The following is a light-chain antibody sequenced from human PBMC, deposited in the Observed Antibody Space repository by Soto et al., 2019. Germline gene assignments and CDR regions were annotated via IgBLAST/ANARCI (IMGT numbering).Light chain of an antibody. J-gene: IGLJ2*01. CDR2: KDN. CDR1: ALPKQY. V-gene: IGLV3-25*03. CDR3: QSADSSGISVV. Sequence: SYELTQPPSVSVSPGQTARITCSGDALPKQYAYWYQQKPGQAPVMVIYKDNERPSGIPERFSGSSSGTTVTLTISGVQAEDEADFYCQSADSSGISVVFGGGTKLTVL.